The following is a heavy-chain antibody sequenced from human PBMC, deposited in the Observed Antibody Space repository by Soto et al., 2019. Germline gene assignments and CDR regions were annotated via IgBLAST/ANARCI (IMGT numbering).Heavy chain of an antibody. J-gene: IGHJ4*02. D-gene: IGHD6-6*01. CDR3: AKRVAYSSSSAYLDY. Sequence: PGGSLTLFCAASGFTFRTFGMNWVRQAPGKGVEWVSSITDDGVAYYADSVKGRFITSRDNSKNTLYLQMNSLRAEDTAVYYCAKRVAYSSSSAYLDYWGQGTPVTVSS. CDR2: ITDDGVA. CDR1: GFTFRTFG. V-gene: IGHV3-23*01.